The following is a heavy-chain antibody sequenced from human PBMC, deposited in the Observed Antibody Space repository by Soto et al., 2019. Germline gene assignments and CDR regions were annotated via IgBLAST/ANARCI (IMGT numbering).Heavy chain of an antibody. V-gene: IGHV3-23*01. J-gene: IGHJ6*03. CDR1: GFTFSSYA. Sequence: GGSLRLSCAASGFTFSSYAMSWVRQAPGKGLEWVSAISGSGGSTYYADSVKGRFTISRDNSKNTLYLQMNSLRAEDTAVYYCATPYSSSSKIYYYYYMDVWGKGTTVTVSS. D-gene: IGHD6-6*01. CDR2: ISGSGGST. CDR3: ATPYSSSSKIYYYYYMDV.